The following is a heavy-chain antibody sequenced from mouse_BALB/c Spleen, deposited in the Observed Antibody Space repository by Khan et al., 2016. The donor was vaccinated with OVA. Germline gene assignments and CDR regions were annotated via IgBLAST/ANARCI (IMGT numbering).Heavy chain of an antibody. Sequence: VQLKESGPGLVKPSQSLSLTCTVTGYSITSEYAWNWIRQFPGNKLEWMGYINYSGNTRFNPSFKSRTSFTRDTSKNQFFLQLSSVTTEDTATYYCARKDYYDYDPFPYWGQGTLVTVSA. CDR1: GYSITSEYA. D-gene: IGHD2-4*01. CDR3: ARKDYYDYDPFPY. J-gene: IGHJ3*01. V-gene: IGHV3-2*02. CDR2: INYSGNT.